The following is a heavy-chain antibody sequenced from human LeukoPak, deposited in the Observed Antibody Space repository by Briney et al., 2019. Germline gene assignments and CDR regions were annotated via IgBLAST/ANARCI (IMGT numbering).Heavy chain of an antibody. CDR2: IYTSGST. D-gene: IGHD1-14*01. V-gene: IGHV4-61*02. J-gene: IGHJ5*02. CDR3: ARGYNRWFDP. CDR1: GGSISSGSYY. Sequence: PSETLSLTCTVSGGSISSGSYYWSWIRQPAGKGLEWIGRIYTSGSTNYNPSLKSRVTISVDTSKNPFSLKLSSVTAADTAVYYCARGYNRWFDPWGQGTLVTVSS.